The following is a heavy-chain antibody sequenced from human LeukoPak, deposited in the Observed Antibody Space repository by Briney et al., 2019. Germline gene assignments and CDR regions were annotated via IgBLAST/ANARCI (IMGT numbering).Heavy chain of an antibody. D-gene: IGHD3-22*01. CDR2: IHYGGSG. J-gene: IGHJ4*02. V-gene: IGHV4-59*05. CDR3: ARLTFYYDGSGYYFDY. Sequence: GSLRLSCAASGFTFSSNYMSWVRQAPGKGLEWVGGIHYGGSGYYNPSLKRRITISVDTSKNQFSLKLSSVTATDTAVYYCARLTFYYDGSGYYFDYWGQGTLVTVSS. CDR1: GFTFSSNY.